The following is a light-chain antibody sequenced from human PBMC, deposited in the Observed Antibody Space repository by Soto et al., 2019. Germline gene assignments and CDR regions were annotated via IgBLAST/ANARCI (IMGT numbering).Light chain of an antibody. CDR2: DVS. J-gene: IGLJ1*01. CDR3: CSYAGSYTWV. CDR1: SSDVGAYNF. V-gene: IGLV2-11*01. Sequence: QSALTQPRSVSGSPGQSVTISCTGTSSDVGAYNFVSWYQQHPGKAPKLMIYDVSKRPSGVPDRFSGSKSGNTASLTISGLQAEHEADYYCCSYAGSYTWVFGTGTKDTVL.